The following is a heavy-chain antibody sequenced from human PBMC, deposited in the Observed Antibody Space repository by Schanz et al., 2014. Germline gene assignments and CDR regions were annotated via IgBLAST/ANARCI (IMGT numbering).Heavy chain of an antibody. J-gene: IGHJ4*02. CDR1: GGSSSDCY. D-gene: IGHD3-10*01. Sequence: QVQLQQWGAGLLKASETLSLTCAVYGGSSSDCYWSWIRQPPGKGLEWIGEINHSGGTNYNPSLKIRVTMSVDTSKNQFSLIVTSVTAADTAVYYCELITLDLGVRNDSWGQGTLVSVSS. CDR2: INHSGGT. CDR3: ELITLDLGVRNDS. V-gene: IGHV4-34*01.